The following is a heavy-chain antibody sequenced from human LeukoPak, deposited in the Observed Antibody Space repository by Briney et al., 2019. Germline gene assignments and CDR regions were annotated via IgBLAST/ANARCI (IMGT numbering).Heavy chain of an antibody. CDR1: GATFSSYA. D-gene: IGHD3-3*01. J-gene: IGHJ6*03. CDR2: IIPIFGTA. V-gene: IGHV1-69*01. Sequence: GSSVKVSCKASGATFSSYAISWVRQAPGQGLEWMGGIIPIFGTANYAQKFQGRVTITADESMSTAYRELSSLRSEDTAVYYCAILSGINPDYYYYMDVWGKGTTVTVSS. CDR3: AILSGINPDYYYYMDV.